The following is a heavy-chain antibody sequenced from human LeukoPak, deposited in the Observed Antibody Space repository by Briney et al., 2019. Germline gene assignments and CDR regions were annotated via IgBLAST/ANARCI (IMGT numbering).Heavy chain of an antibody. V-gene: IGHV3-21*01. CDR1: GFTFSSYS. J-gene: IGHJ3*01. D-gene: IGHD6-6*01. Sequence: KPGGSLRLSCAASGFTFSSYSMNWVRQAPGKGLVGVSSISSSSSYIYYADSVKGRFTISRDNAKNSLYLQMNSQRAEDTSVDYCARKGLSSKAARSGDFDVWGKGTTVTVSS. CDR3: ARKGLSSKAARSGDFDV. CDR2: ISSSSSYI.